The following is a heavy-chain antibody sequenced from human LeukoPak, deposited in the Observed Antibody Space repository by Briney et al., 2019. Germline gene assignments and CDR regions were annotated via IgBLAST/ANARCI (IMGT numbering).Heavy chain of an antibody. D-gene: IGHD1-26*01. Sequence: GGSLRLACAASGFTFSSYAMTWVRQAPGKGLEWVSAISSDGTYIYYGDSVKGRFTSSRDNSKSTLYLQMSNLRAEDTAVYFCAKNLATGLAFYDYWGQGTQVTVSS. V-gene: IGHV3-23*01. CDR3: AKNLATGLAFYDY. CDR2: ISSDGTYI. J-gene: IGHJ4*02. CDR1: GFTFSSYA.